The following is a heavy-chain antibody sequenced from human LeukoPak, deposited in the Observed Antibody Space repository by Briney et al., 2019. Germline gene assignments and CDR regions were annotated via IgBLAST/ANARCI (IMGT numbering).Heavy chain of an antibody. CDR2: IYYSGST. CDR1: GFSISSHY. CDR3: ARAREVYRYYYYYYYMDV. V-gene: IGHV4-59*11. Sequence: SETLSLTCSVSGFSISSHYWSWIRQPPGKGLEWIGYIYYSGSTNYNPSLKSRVIISVETSKNQVPRKQSSVTAADTAVYYCARAREVYRYYYYYYYMDVWGKGTTVTVSS. J-gene: IGHJ6*03. D-gene: IGHD1-26*01.